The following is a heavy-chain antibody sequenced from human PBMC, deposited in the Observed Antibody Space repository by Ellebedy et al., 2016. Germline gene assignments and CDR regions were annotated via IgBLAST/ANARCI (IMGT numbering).Heavy chain of an antibody. CDR3: AAVTPYYYDSSASYFDY. V-gene: IGHV1-58*01. CDR1: GFTFTSSA. Sequence: SVKVSXXASGFTFTSSAVQWVRQARGQRLEWIGWIVVGSGNTNYAQKFQERVTITRDMSTSTAYMELSSLRSEDTAVYYCAAVTPYYYDSSASYFDYWGQGTLVTVSS. J-gene: IGHJ4*02. D-gene: IGHD3-22*01. CDR2: IVVGSGNT.